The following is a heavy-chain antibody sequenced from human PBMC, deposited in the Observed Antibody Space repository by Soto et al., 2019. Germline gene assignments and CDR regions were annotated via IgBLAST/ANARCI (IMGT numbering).Heavy chain of an antibody. V-gene: IGHV3-33*01. J-gene: IGHJ4*02. D-gene: IGHD3-10*01. Sequence: QVQLVESGGGVVQPGRSLRLSCAASGFTFSSYGMHWVRQAPDKGLEWVAVIWYDGSNKYYADSVKGRFTISRDNSKNTLYLQMNSLRAEDTAVYSCAREFRSMALDYWGQGTLFTVSS. CDR2: IWYDGSNK. CDR3: AREFRSMALDY. CDR1: GFTFSSYG.